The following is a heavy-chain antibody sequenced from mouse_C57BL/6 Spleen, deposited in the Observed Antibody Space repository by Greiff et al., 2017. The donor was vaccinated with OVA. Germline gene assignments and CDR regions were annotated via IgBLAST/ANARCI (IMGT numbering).Heavy chain of an antibody. CDR3: TREGGGSSPFDY. V-gene: IGHV5-4*01. D-gene: IGHD1-1*01. CDR1: GFTFSSYA. Sequence: EVQLVESGGGLVKPGGSLKLSCAASGFTFSSYAMSWVRQTPEKRLEWVATISDGGSYTYYPDNVKGRFTVSRDNAKNNLYLQMSHLKSEDTAMYDCTREGGGSSPFDYWGQGTTLTVSS. J-gene: IGHJ2*01. CDR2: ISDGGSYT.